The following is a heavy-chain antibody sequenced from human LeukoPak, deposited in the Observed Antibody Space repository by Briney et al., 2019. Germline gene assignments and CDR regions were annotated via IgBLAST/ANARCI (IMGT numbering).Heavy chain of an antibody. Sequence: ASVKVSCKASGYTFTSYGISWVRQAPGQGLEWMGWISAYNGNTNYAQKLQGRVTMTTDTSTSTAYMDLRSLRSDDTAVYYCARGRGEIFAINVFYYYYMDVWGEGTTVTVSS. CDR2: ISAYNGNT. J-gene: IGHJ6*03. V-gene: IGHV1-18*01. D-gene: IGHD3-16*01. CDR3: ARGRGEIFAINVFYYYYMDV. CDR1: GYTFTSYG.